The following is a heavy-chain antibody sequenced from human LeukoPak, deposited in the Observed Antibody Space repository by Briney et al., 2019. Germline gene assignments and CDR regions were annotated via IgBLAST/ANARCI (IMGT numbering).Heavy chain of an antibody. J-gene: IGHJ3*02. CDR3: ATGRPFDALDI. CDR2: MYYRGTT. CDR1: GGSISSSY. Sequence: SETLSLTCTVSGGSISSSYWSWIRQPPGKGLEWIGYMYYRGTTNYNPSLKSRVTMSVDTSKNQFFLKLSSVTAADTAMYYCATGRPFDALDIWGQGTMVTVSS. V-gene: IGHV4-59*01.